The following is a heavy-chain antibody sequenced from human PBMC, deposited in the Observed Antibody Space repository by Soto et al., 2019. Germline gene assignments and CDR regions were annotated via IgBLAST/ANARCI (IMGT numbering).Heavy chain of an antibody. CDR3: ARGGWRQIDY. D-gene: IGHD3-3*01. V-gene: IGHV4-59*08. CDR1: GCSSSSYY. J-gene: IGHJ4*02. CDR2: IYYSGST. Sequence: SETLSLSCTLSGCSSSSYYGSWIRQPPGKGLGWIGYIYYSGSTNYNPPLKSRVTISVDTSKNQFSLKLSSVTAADTAVYYCARGGWRQIDYWGQGTLVTVSS.